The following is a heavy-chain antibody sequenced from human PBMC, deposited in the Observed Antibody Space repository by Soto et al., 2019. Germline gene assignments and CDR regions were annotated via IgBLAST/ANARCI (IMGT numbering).Heavy chain of an antibody. J-gene: IGHJ5*02. CDR1: GGSISSGGYH. CDR3: ARGKNWFDP. CDR2: IYYSGST. Sequence: SETLSLTCTVSGGSISSGGYHWSWIRQHPGKGLEWIGYIYYSGSTYYNPSLKSRVTISVDTSKNQFSLKLSSVTAADTAVYYCARGKNWFDPWGQGTLVTVSS. V-gene: IGHV4-31*03.